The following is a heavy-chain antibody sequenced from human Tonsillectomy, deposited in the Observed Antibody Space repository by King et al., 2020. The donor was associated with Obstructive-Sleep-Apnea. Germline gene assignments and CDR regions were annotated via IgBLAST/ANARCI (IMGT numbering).Heavy chain of an antibody. CDR2: TYYTGTT. V-gene: IGHV4-39*07. D-gene: IGHD3-22*01. J-gene: IGHJ4*02. CDR1: GGSIGSNSYY. Sequence: QLQESGPGLVKPSETLSLTCTVSGGSIGSNSYYWGWIRQPPGKGLEWIGNTYYTGTTYYNPSLKGRVTISVDTSKNQFSLILTSVTAADTAVYYFASESLYYYDSSGYYYRTPDYWGQGTLVTVSS. CDR3: ASESLYYYDSSGYYYRTPDY.